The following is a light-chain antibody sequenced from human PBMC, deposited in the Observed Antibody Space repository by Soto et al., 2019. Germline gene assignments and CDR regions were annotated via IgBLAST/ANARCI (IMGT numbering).Light chain of an antibody. CDR3: QQYGSSPRT. V-gene: IGKV3-20*01. CDR2: GAS. CDR1: QSVSSSF. J-gene: IGKJ5*01. Sequence: EIVLTQSPGTLSLTRGERATLXXRASQSVSSSFLAWYQQKVGQAPRVXIYGASSRATGIPDRLSGSGAGTDFTLTISRLEPEDFAVYYCQQYGSSPRTFGQGTRLEIK.